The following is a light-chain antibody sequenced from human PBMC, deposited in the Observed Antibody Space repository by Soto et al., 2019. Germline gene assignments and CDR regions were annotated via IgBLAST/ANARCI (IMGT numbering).Light chain of an antibody. CDR1: QDVSNS. J-gene: IGKJ3*01. V-gene: IGKV1-33*01. CDR2: GAS. Sequence: DIQMTQSPSSLSASVGDRVTITCQVSQDVSNSIHWYQQKPGRAPNLMIYGASNLETGVPSRFSGSGSGTHFTFTISDLQPEDFATYYCQQYDSLPFTFGPGTTVDMK. CDR3: QQYDSLPFT.